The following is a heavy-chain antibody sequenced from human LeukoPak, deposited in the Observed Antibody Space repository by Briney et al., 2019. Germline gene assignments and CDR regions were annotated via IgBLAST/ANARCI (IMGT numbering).Heavy chain of an antibody. D-gene: IGHD3-22*01. CDR1: GGSISSYY. CDR3: ARERYYDSSGSLNWFDP. CDR2: IYYSGST. Sequence: SETLSLTCTVSGGSISSYYWSWIRQPPGKELEWIGYIYYSGSTNYNPSLKSRVTISVDTSKNQFSLKLSSVTAADTAVYYCARERYYDSSGSLNWFDPWGQGTLVTVSS. V-gene: IGHV4-59*01. J-gene: IGHJ5*02.